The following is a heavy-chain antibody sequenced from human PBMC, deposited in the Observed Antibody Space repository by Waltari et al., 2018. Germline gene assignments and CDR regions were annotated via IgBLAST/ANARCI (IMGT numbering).Heavy chain of an antibody. CDR3: AEAGLYVRDYYYDYSMGV. V-gene: IGHV3-23*01. J-gene: IGHJ6*02. CDR1: GCTFRSSA. D-gene: IGHD3-16*01. CDR2: ISDSGSAI. Sequence: EVTLLESGGGLVQPGWSLKLSCSASGCTFRSSAVRGVRQAPGKGLECVLIISDSGSAIYYADSVKRRFTTSRDNSNNTLYLQMISLRAEATAVYYCAEAGLYVRDYYYDYSMGVWGQGTTVTVSS.